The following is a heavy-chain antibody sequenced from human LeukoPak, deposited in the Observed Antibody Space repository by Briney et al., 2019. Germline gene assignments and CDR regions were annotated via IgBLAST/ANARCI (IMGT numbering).Heavy chain of an antibody. CDR2: INPSGSST. D-gene: IGHD5-18*01. CDR1: GYTFTSYY. V-gene: IGHV1-46*01. Sequence: ASVKVSCKASGYTFTSYYMHWVRQAPGQGLEWMGIINPSGSSTSYAQKFQGRVTMTRDTSTSTVYMELSSLRSEDTAVYYCARDLGDVDTAMVEYYFDYWGQGTLVTVSS. J-gene: IGHJ4*02. CDR3: ARDLGDVDTAMVEYYFDY.